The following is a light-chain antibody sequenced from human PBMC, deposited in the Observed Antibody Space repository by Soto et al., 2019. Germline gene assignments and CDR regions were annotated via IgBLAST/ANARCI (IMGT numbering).Light chain of an antibody. V-gene: IGKV3-15*01. J-gene: IGKJ4*01. CDR1: QNVYNN. CDR3: QQCRNWPLT. Sequence: EIVMTQSPATLSVSPGEGATLSCKASQNVYNNLAWYQQRPGQPPRLLIYDASTRATGITARFSGSGYGTEFTRTISGLQSEDFAVYFCQQCRNWPLTFGGGTKVEIK. CDR2: DAS.